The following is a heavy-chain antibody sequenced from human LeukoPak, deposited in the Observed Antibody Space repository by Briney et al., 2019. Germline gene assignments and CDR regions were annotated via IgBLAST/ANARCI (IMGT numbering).Heavy chain of an antibody. CDR3: AREVSAQAIHGFDP. V-gene: IGHV3-30*02. CDR1: GLTFSRNG. D-gene: IGHD2-21*01. CDR2: IQYDGSSK. Sequence: PGRSLRLSCAASGLTFSRNGMHWVRQAPGKGLEWLAFIQYDGSSKYYADSVKGRFTVSRDNSKNTLYLQMNILRIEDTAVYYCAREVSAQAIHGFDPWGQGTLVTVSS. J-gene: IGHJ5*02.